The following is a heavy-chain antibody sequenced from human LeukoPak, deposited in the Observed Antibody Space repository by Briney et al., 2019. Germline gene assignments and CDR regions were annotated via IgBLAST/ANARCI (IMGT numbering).Heavy chain of an antibody. Sequence: GGSLRLSCAASGFTFSSYWMSWVRQAPGRGLEWVANIKQDGSEKNYVDSVKGRFTISRDNAKNSQYLQINSLRVEDTAVYYCARSGSDFDCWGQGTLVSVSS. CDR2: IKQDGSEK. V-gene: IGHV3-7*01. D-gene: IGHD1-26*01. CDR1: GFTFSSYW. CDR3: ARSGSDFDC. J-gene: IGHJ4*02.